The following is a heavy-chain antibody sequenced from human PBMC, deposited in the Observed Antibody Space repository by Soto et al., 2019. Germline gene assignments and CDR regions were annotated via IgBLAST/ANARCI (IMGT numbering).Heavy chain of an antibody. CDR1: GYSFTSYW. CDR2: IYPGDSDT. D-gene: IGHD6-6*01. V-gene: IGHV5-51*01. Sequence: GESLKISCKGSGYSFTSYWIGWVRQMPGKGLEWMGIIYPGDSDTRYSPSFQGQVTISADKSISTAYLQWSSLKASDTAMYYCARTFIAARRRVDAFDIWGQGTMVTVSS. J-gene: IGHJ3*02. CDR3: ARTFIAARRRVDAFDI.